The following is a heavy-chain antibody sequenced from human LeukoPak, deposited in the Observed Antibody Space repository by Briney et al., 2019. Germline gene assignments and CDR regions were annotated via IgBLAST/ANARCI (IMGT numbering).Heavy chain of an antibody. D-gene: IGHD3-22*01. CDR1: GFTFSSYA. Sequence: PGGSLRLSCAASGFTFSSYAMSWVRQAPGKGLAWVSTISGGSGNTYCADSVKGRFTISRDNSKNTLYLQMNSLRDEDTAVYYCAKHRFESGGYHSTDWGQGTLVTVSS. CDR2: ISGGSGNT. V-gene: IGHV3-23*01. CDR3: AKHRFESGGYHSTD. J-gene: IGHJ4*02.